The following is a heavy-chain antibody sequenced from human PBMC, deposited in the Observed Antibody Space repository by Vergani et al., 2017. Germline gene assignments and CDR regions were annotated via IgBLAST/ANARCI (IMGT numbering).Heavy chain of an antibody. J-gene: IGHJ5*02. CDR2: IYYSGRT. V-gene: IGHV4-39*01. CDR3: ARHSTVEWLVKLGWIDP. Sequence: QLQLQESGPGLVKPSATLSLTCSVSGASIRSSNYYLGWIRQPPGKGLGWIASIYYSGRTYYNPSLKSRVTISVDTSKNQFSMKLRSVTAADTAVYFCARHSTVEWLVKLGWIDPWGQGILVTVSS. CDR1: GASIRSSNYY. D-gene: IGHD6-19*01.